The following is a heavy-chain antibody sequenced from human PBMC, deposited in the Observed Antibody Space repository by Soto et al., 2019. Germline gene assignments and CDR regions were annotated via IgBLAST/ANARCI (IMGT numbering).Heavy chain of an antibody. CDR1: GFTFSSYA. CDR2: ISGSGGST. J-gene: IGHJ4*02. V-gene: IGHV3-23*01. CDR3: AKDKYWSSSSLYVFDY. D-gene: IGHD6-13*01. Sequence: PGGSLRLSCAASGFTFSSYAMSWVRQAPGKGLEWVSAISGSGGSTYYADSVKGRFTISRDNSKNTLYLQMNSLRAEDTAVYYCAKDKYWSSSSLYVFDYWGQGTLVTVSS.